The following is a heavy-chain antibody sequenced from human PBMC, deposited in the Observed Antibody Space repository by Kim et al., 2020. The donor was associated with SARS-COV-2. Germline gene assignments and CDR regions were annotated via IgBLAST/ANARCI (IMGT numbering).Heavy chain of an antibody. CDR3: AADPRPYYDFWSGYPWIYGMDV. Sequence: SVKVSCKASGFTFTSSAMQWVRQARGQRLEWIGWIVVGSGNTNYAQKFQERVTITRDMSTSTAYMELSSLRSEDTAVYYCAADPRPYYDFWSGYPWIYGMDVWSQGTTVTVSS. CDR1: GFTFTSSA. V-gene: IGHV1-58*02. J-gene: IGHJ6*02. D-gene: IGHD3-3*01. CDR2: IVVGSGNT.